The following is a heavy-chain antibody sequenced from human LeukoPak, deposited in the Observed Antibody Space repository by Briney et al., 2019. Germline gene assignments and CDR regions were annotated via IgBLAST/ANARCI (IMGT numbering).Heavy chain of an antibody. CDR1: GFTFSSYA. CDR2: ISYDGSNK. V-gene: IGHV3-30*18. Sequence: PGGSLRLSCAASGFTFSSYAMSWVRQAPGKGLEWVAVISYDGSNKYYADSVKGRFTISRDNSKNTLYLQMNSLRAEDTAVYYCAKGPLYIADWGQGTLVTVSS. D-gene: IGHD6-13*01. J-gene: IGHJ4*02. CDR3: AKGPLYIAD.